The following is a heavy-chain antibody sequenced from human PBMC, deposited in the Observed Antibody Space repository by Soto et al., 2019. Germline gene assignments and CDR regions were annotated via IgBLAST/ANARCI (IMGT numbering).Heavy chain of an antibody. CDR2: IKKDGSEK. J-gene: IGHJ6*02. V-gene: IGHV3-7*01. CDR3: ARIWRESYGYYYYYGMDV. D-gene: IGHD5-18*01. Sequence: EVQLVESGGGLVQPGGSLRLSCAASGFTFSSYWRSWVRQAPGKGLEGVAKIKKDGSEKYYVDSVKGRFTTSRDNAKNSLYLQMNSLRAEDTAVYYCARIWRESYGYYYYYGMDVWGQGTTVTVSS. CDR1: GFTFSSYW.